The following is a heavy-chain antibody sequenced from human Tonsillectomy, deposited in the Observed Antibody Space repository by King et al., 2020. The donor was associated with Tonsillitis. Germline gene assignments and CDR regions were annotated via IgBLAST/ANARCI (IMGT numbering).Heavy chain of an antibody. J-gene: IGHJ4*02. CDR2: ISAHNGNT. D-gene: IGHD3-22*01. CDR3: ALGTTYYYDSSGYYYHFDY. CDR1: GYTFSTYG. Sequence: QLVQSGAEVKKPGASVKVSCKASGYTFSTYGISWVRQAPGQGLEWVGRISAHNGNTDYAQRYQGRVTMIRDTSTRTAYMELRSLRSDDTAVYYCALGTTYYYDSSGYYYHFDYWGQGTLVIVSS. V-gene: IGHV1-18*01.